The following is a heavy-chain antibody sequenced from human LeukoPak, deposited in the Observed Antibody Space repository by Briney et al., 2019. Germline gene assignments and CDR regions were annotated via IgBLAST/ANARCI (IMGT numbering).Heavy chain of an antibody. Sequence: GGSLRLSCAASGFTFSNYWMSWVRQASGKGLEWVANIKQDGSETYYVDSVTGRFTISRDNAKNSLSLQMNSLRAEDTAVYYCAREGNRRSFDYWGQGTLVTVSP. J-gene: IGHJ4*02. CDR2: IKQDGSET. CDR1: GFTFSNYW. V-gene: IGHV3-7*01. CDR3: AREGNRRSFDY. D-gene: IGHD2/OR15-2a*01.